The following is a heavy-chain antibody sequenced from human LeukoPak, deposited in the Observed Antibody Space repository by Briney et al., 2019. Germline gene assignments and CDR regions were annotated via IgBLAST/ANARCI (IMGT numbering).Heavy chain of an antibody. J-gene: IGHJ6*02. CDR1: GFTVSSNY. D-gene: IGHD5-18*01. Sequence: PGGSLRLSCAASGFTVSSNYMSWVRQAPGKGLEWVSVIYSGGSTYYADSVKGRFTISRDNSKNTLYLQMNSLRAEDTAVYYCAGQDTAMVKYYYYYGMDVWGQGTTVTVSS. CDR3: AGQDTAMVKYYYYYGMDV. CDR2: IYSGGST. V-gene: IGHV3-66*04.